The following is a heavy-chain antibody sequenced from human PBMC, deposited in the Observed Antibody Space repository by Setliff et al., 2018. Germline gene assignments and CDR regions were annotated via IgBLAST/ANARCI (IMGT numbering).Heavy chain of an antibody. D-gene: IGHD3-3*01. J-gene: IGHJ4*02. CDR2: IYYSGST. CDR3: ARGGKILEWLYAHDY. CDR1: GGSISSSSYY. Sequence: PSETLSLTCTVHGGSISSSSYYWGWIRQPPGKGLEWIGSIYYSGSTYYNPSLKSRVTISVDTSKNQFSLKLSSVTAADTAVYYCARGGKILEWLYAHDYWGQGTLVTVSS. V-gene: IGHV4-39*07.